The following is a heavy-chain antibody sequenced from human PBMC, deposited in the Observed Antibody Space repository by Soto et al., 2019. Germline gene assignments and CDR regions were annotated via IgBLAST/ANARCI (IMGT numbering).Heavy chain of an antibody. CDR3: ALTYSSSWYGLGAFDI. CDR2: ISGSGGST. D-gene: IGHD6-13*01. CDR1: GFTFSSYA. V-gene: IGHV3-23*01. J-gene: IGHJ3*02. Sequence: PGGSLRLSCAASGFTFSSYAMSWVRQAPGKGLEWVSAISGSGGSTYYADSVKGRFTISRDNSKNTLYLQMNSLRAEDTAVYYCALTYSSSWYGLGAFDIWGQGTMVTVSS.